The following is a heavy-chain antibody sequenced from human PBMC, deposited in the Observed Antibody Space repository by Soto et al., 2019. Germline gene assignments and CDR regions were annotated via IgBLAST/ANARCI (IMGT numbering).Heavy chain of an antibody. D-gene: IGHD2-8*01. J-gene: IGHJ3*02. V-gene: IGHV3-23*01. Sequence: EVQLLESGGGLVQPGGSLRLSCAASGFTFSSYAMSWVRQAPGKGLEWVSAISGSGGSTYYADSVKGRFTISRDNSKNTLYLQMNSLRAEDTAVYYCAKDRDIVLMVYAILGTRMGSFDIWGQGTMVTVSS. CDR2: ISGSGGST. CDR1: GFTFSSYA. CDR3: AKDRDIVLMVYAILGTRMGSFDI.